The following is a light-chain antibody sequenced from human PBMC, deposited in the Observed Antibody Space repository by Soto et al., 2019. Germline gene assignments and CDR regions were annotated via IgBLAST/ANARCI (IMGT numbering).Light chain of an antibody. CDR1: QSVSSY. CDR2: DAS. V-gene: IGKV3-11*01. Sequence: IVLTQSPATLSLSPGARATLSCRASQSVSSYLAWYQQKPGQAPRLLIYDASSRAPGIPARFSGSGSGTDFTLTISSLEPEDFAVYYCQQRSNWPPTFGQGTRLDI. J-gene: IGKJ5*01. CDR3: QQRSNWPPT.